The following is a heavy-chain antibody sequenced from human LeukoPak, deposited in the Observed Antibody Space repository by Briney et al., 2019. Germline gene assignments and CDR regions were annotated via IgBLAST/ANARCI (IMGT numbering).Heavy chain of an antibody. CDR1: GFTFSDYY. J-gene: IGHJ4*02. CDR2: ISKSGTTI. Sequence: GGSLRLSCATSGFTFSDYYMSWIPQAPGKGLEWVSYISKSGTTIYYADSVKGRFTISRDNAKNSLSLYMNSLRAEDTAVYFCARDGDDTYYFDSWGQGALVTVSS. CDR3: ARDGDDTYYFDS. V-gene: IGHV3-11*01.